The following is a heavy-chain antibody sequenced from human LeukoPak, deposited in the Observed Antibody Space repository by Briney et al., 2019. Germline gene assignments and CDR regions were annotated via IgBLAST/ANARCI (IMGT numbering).Heavy chain of an antibody. J-gene: IGHJ4*02. Sequence: ASVKVSCKASGYTFTSYDINWVRQATGQGLEWMGWMNPNSGNTGYAQKFQGRVTMTRNTSISTAYMELSSLRSEDTAVYYCARVRITMVRGVRRYYFDYWGQGTLVTVSS. CDR3: ARVRITMVRGVRRYYFDY. D-gene: IGHD3-10*01. CDR2: MNPNSGNT. V-gene: IGHV1-8*01. CDR1: GYTFTSYD.